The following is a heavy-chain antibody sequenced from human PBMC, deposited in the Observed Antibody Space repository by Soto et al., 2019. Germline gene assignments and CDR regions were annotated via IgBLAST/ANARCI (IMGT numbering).Heavy chain of an antibody. D-gene: IGHD3-10*01. CDR2: ISYDGSNK. CDR3: AKGVLSGGYYFDY. J-gene: IGHJ4*02. Sequence: QVQLVESGGGVVQPGRSLRLSCAASGFTFSSYGMHWVRQAPGKGLEWVAVISYDGSNKYYADSVKGRFTISRDNSKNTLYPQMNSLRAEDTAVYYCAKGVLSGGYYFDYWGQGTLVTVSS. V-gene: IGHV3-30*18. CDR1: GFTFSSYG.